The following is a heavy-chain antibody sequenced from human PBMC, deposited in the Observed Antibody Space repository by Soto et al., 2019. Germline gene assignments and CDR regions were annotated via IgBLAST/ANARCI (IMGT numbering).Heavy chain of an antibody. J-gene: IGHJ4*02. Sequence: GASVKVSCKASGYTFTNYATHWVRQAPGQRLEWMGWINAGNGNTKYSQKFQGRVTITRDTSASTAYMELSSLRSEDTAGYYCARVSGYYLPDYWGQGNLVTVSS. V-gene: IGHV1-3*01. CDR1: GYTFTNYA. D-gene: IGHD5-12*01. CDR2: INAGNGNT. CDR3: ARVSGYYLPDY.